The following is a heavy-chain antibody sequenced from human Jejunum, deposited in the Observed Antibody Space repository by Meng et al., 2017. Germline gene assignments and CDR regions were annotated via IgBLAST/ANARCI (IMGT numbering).Heavy chain of an antibody. Sequence: SETLSLTCVVSAASISSGSSHWNWIRQPAGKGLEWIGRIDTSGTTYFNPSLKSRVTISFDTSKKQLSLRLSSVTAADTAVYYCAATTAYNSGNQEDFVYWGQGTLVTVSS. V-gene: IGHV4-61*02. CDR2: IDTSGTT. CDR1: AASISSGSSH. J-gene: IGHJ4*02. CDR3: AATTAYNSGNQEDFVY. D-gene: IGHD1-14*01.